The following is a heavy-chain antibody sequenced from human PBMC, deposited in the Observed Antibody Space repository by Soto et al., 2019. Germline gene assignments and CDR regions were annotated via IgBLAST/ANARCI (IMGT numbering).Heavy chain of an antibody. Sequence: QLQLQESGPGLVKPSETLSLTCTVSGGSISSSSYYWGWIRQPPGKGLEWVGSIYYSGSTYYNPSLKSRVTISVDTSKNQFSLKLSSVTAADTAVYYCATLWFGEGNYWGQGTLVTVSS. D-gene: IGHD3-10*01. CDR1: GGSISSSSYY. V-gene: IGHV4-39*01. J-gene: IGHJ4*02. CDR2: IYYSGST. CDR3: ATLWFGEGNY.